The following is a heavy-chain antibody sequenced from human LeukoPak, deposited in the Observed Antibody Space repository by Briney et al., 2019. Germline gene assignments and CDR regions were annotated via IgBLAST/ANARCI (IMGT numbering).Heavy chain of an antibody. CDR2: IYYSGST. CDR3: ARGDHWNWFDP. J-gene: IGHJ5*02. Sequence: SETLSLTCAVSGGSISSGGYSWSWIRQPPGKGLEWIGYIYYSGSTYYNPSLKSRVTISVDKSKNQFSLKLSSVTAADTAVYYCARGDHWNWFDPWGQGTLVTVSS. V-gene: IGHV4-30-4*07. D-gene: IGHD1-1*01. CDR1: GGSISSGGYS.